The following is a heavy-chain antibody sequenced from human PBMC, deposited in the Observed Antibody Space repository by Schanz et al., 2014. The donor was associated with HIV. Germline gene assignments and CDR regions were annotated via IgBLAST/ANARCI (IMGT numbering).Heavy chain of an antibody. Sequence: QVQLVQSGAEVKKPGASVKVSCKASGYTFTNYGINWVRQAPGQGLEWMGWISGYIGNTNYAQKLQDRFTMTTDTSTTTAYMELRSLTSDDTAVYYCARAHYFDVSGTYWYFDLWGRGTLVTVSS. CDR3: ARAHYFDVSGTYWYFDL. J-gene: IGHJ2*01. CDR1: GYTFTNYG. D-gene: IGHD3-22*01. CDR2: ISGYIGNT. V-gene: IGHV1-18*01.